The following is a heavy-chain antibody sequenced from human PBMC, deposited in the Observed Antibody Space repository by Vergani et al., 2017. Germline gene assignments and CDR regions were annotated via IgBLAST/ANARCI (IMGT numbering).Heavy chain of an antibody. J-gene: IGHJ4*02. CDR3: ARWITGTTHFDY. Sequence: QVQLQESGPGLVKPSETLSLTCTVSGAAIKDFYWSWFRQPPGKGLEWIGYVYYTGSTTYNPSLKSRVTISVDTSNNQFSLRMTSLTAADTAVYYCARWITGTTHFDYWGQGTLVTVSS. CDR2: VYYTGST. CDR1: GAAIKDFY. V-gene: IGHV4-59*01. D-gene: IGHD1-20*01.